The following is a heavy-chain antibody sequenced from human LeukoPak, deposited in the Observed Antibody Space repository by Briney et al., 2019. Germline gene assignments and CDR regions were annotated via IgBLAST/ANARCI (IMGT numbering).Heavy chain of an antibody. Sequence: PSETLSLTCAVYGGSFSGYYWSWIRQPPGKGLEWIGEINHSGSTNYNPSLKSRVTISVDTSKNQFSLKLSSVTAADTAVYYCARLRRGGNRYYYYYYMDVWGKGTTVTVSS. CDR3: ARLRRGGNRYYYYYYMDV. CDR2: INHSGST. CDR1: GGSFSGYY. V-gene: IGHV4-34*01. J-gene: IGHJ6*03. D-gene: IGHD4-23*01.